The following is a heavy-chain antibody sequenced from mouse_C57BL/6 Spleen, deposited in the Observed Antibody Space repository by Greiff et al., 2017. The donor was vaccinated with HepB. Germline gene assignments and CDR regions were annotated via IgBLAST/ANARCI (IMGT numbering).Heavy chain of an antibody. V-gene: IGHV1-55*01. CDR3: ARSPIYYDYDFDY. CDR2: IYPGSGST. Sequence: QVQLQQPGAELVKPGASVKMSCKASGYTFTSYWITWVKQRPGQGLEWIGDIYPGSGSTNYNEKFKSKATLTVDTSSSTAYMQLSSLTSEDSAVYYYARSPIYYDYDFDYWGQGTTLTVSS. D-gene: IGHD2-4*01. CDR1: GYTFTSYW. J-gene: IGHJ2*01.